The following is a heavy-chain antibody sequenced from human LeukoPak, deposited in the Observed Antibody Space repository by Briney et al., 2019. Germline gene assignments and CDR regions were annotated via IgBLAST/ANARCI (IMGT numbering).Heavy chain of an antibody. CDR3: ARGDRTIFGVISFDF. V-gene: IGHV4-59*01. D-gene: IGHD3-3*01. CDR1: GGSISSFY. CDR2: IYYSGST. J-gene: IGHJ4*02. Sequence: SETLSLTCTVSGGSISSFYWNWFRQPPGKGLEWIGFIYYSGSTNYNPSLKSRVTISVDTSKNQFSLRLSSVTAADTAVYYCARGDRTIFGVISFDFWGQGTLVTVSS.